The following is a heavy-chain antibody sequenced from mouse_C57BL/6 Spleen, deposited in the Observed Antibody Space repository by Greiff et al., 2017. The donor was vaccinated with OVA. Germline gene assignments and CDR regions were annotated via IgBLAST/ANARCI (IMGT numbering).Heavy chain of an antibody. V-gene: IGHV5-4*01. CDR2: ISDGGSYT. D-gene: IGHD4-1*01. J-gene: IGHJ2*01. CDR1: GFTFSSYA. Sequence: EVKVEESGGGLVKPGGSLKLSCAASGFTFSSYAMSWVRQTPEKRLEWVATISDGGSYTYYPDNVKGRFTISRDNAKNNLYLQMSHLKSEDTAMYYCARDQGGTDDYWGQGTTLTVSS. CDR3: ARDQGGTDDY.